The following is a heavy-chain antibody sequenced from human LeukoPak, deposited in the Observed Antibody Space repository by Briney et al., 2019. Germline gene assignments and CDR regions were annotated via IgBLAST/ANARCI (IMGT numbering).Heavy chain of an antibody. CDR3: ARVRVVVVAATFYYYYGMDV. Sequence: GESLKISCKGSGYSFTSYWISWVRQMPGKGLEWMGVIYPGDSDARYSPSFQGQVTISADKSISTAYLQWSSLKASDTAMYYCARVRVVVVAATFYYYYGMDVWGQGTTVTVSS. D-gene: IGHD2-15*01. V-gene: IGHV5-51*01. J-gene: IGHJ6*02. CDR2: IYPGDSDA. CDR1: GYSFTSYW.